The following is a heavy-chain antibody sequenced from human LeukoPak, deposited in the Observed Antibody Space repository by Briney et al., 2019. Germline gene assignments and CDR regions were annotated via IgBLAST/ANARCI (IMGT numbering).Heavy chain of an antibody. Sequence: PGGSLRLSCAASGFTFSSYAMSWVRQAPGRGLGWVSAISGSGGSTYYADSVKGRFTISRDNSKNTRYLQMNSLRAEDTAVYYCAKYDPYSSGWDYGGQGTLVTVSS. CDR2: ISGSGGST. CDR1: GFTFSSYA. J-gene: IGHJ4*02. CDR3: AKYDPYSSGWDY. V-gene: IGHV3-23*01. D-gene: IGHD6-19*01.